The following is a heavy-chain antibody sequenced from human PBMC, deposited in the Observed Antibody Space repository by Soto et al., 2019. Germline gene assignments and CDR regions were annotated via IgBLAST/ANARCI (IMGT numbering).Heavy chain of an antibody. CDR1: GFTFSNAW. Sequence: EVQLVESGGGLVKPGGSLRLSCAASGFTFSNAWMSWVRQAPGKGLEWVGRIKSKTDGGTTDYAAPVKGRFTISRDDSKNTLYLQMNSLKTEDTAVYYCTTADYGDSEEWYYYGMDVWGQGTTVTVSS. J-gene: IGHJ6*02. CDR3: TTADYGDSEEWYYYGMDV. CDR2: IKSKTDGGTT. V-gene: IGHV3-15*01. D-gene: IGHD4-17*01.